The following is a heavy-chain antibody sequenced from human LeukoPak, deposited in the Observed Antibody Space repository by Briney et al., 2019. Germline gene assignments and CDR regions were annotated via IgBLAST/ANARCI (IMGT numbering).Heavy chain of an antibody. J-gene: IGHJ4*02. Sequence: PGGSLRLSCAASGFTFSSYWMTWVRQAPGKGLEWVANIKQDGREKYYVDSVKGRFTISRDNAKNSLYLQMNSLRAEDTAVYFCAREKAYGDFLSDLDYWGQGTLVTVPS. V-gene: IGHV3-7*01. CDR3: AREKAYGDFLSDLDY. CDR1: GFTFSSYW. CDR2: IKQDGREK. D-gene: IGHD3-3*01.